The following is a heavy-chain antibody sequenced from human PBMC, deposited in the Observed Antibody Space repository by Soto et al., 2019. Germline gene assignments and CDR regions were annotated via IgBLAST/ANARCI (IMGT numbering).Heavy chain of an antibody. V-gene: IGHV3-48*03. CDR1: GVTFSSYQ. CDR3: ASWHYSDSRGYYANRSY. Sequence: GVLRLSCAASGVTFSSYQMNWVRKAPGQGLEWVSYISSSTSTIYYADSVKGRFTISRDNAKNSLYLQMNSLRAEDTAVYYCASWHYSDSRGYYANRSYWGQGTLVTVS. D-gene: IGHD3-22*01. J-gene: IGHJ4*02. CDR2: ISSSTSTI.